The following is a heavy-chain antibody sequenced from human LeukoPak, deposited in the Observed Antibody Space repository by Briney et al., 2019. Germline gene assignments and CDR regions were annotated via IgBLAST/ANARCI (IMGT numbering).Heavy chain of an antibody. J-gene: IGHJ3*02. Sequence: GASVKVSCKASGYTFNIYGISWVRQAPGQGLEWMGGIIPIFGTANYAQKFQGRVTITADESTSTAYMELSSLRSEDTAVYYCARGIAAPPGAFDIWGQGTMVTVSS. V-gene: IGHV1-69*13. CDR2: IIPIFGTA. CDR3: ARGIAAPPGAFDI. CDR1: GYTFNIYG. D-gene: IGHD6-6*01.